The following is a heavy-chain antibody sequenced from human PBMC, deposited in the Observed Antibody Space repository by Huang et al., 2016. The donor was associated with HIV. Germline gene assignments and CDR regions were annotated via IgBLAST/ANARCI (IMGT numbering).Heavy chain of an antibody. CDR2: IIPWHDTT. CDR3: ARGVGNSNRGFDI. Sequence: QVQLVQSGAEMKKSGSSVKVSCKASGGTVSSFSFTWVRQAPGHGLEGMGGIIPWHDTTDLAQKVRGRVTLTADEATNTAFMELSGLTSQDTAVYYCARGVGNSNRGFDIWGQGTLVTVS. V-gene: IGHV1-69*13. CDR1: GGTVSSFS. J-gene: IGHJ4*02. D-gene: IGHD5-18*01.